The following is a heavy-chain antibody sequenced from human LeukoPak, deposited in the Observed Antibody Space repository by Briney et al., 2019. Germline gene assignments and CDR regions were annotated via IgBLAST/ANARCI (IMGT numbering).Heavy chain of an antibody. CDR1: GITFSGYS. CDR2: ISSSTTYI. V-gene: IGHV3-21*06. CDR3: ARDLYARRGGFDN. Sequence: GGSLRLSCAVSGITFSGYSMNWVRQAPGKGLEWVSSISSSTTYIYYADSLKGRFTISRDNAKNSLYLQMNRLRVEDTAVYYCARDLYARRGGFDNWGHGTRVTVSS. D-gene: IGHD2-15*01. J-gene: IGHJ4*01.